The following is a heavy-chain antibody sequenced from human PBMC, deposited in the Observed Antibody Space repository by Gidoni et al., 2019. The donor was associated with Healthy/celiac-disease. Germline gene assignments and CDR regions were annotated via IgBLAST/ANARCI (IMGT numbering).Heavy chain of an antibody. CDR1: GYSFTSYW. J-gene: IGHJ6*02. CDR3: ARPRYYYDSSGSPSYYYYGMDV. CDR2: IYPGDSDT. Sequence: EVQLVQSGAEVKKPGESLKISCKGSGYSFTSYWIGWVRQMPGKGLEWMGIIYPGDSDTRYSPSFQGQVTISADKSISTAYLQWSSLKASDTAMYYCARPRYYYDSSGSPSYYYYGMDVWGQGTTVTVSS. D-gene: IGHD3-22*01. V-gene: IGHV5-51*01.